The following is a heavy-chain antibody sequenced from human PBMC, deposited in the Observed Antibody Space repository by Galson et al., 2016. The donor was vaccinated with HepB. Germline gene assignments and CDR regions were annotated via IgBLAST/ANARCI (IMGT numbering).Heavy chain of an antibody. V-gene: IGHV3-48*01. CDR3: ARDCDYICYTEASGFDF. Sequence: SLRLSCAASGFAFSSYSMNWVRQAPGKGLEWVSYISSRSSTQYYADSVEGRFTISRDNVQNSLYLHMNSVRAEDTAVYYCARDCDYICYTEASGFDFWGQGTLVTVSS. CDR1: GFAFSSYS. D-gene: IGHD2-8*01. CDR2: ISSRSSTQ. J-gene: IGHJ4*02.